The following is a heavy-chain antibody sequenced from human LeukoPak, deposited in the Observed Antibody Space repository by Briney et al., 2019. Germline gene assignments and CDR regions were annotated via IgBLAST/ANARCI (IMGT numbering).Heavy chain of an antibody. CDR3: AKVGDIAVAEYYFDY. Sequence: GGSLRLSCAASGFTFDDYAMHWVRQAPGKGLEWVSGISWNSGSIGYADSVKGRFTISRDNAKNSLYLQMNSLRAEDTALYYCAKVGDIAVAEYYFDYWGQGTLVTVSS. V-gene: IGHV3-9*01. CDR2: ISWNSGSI. CDR1: GFTFDDYA. J-gene: IGHJ4*02. D-gene: IGHD6-19*01.